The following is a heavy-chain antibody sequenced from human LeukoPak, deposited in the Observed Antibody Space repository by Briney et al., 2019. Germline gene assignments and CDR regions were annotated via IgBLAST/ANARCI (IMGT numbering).Heavy chain of an antibody. CDR2: IIPIFGTS. J-gene: IGHJ4*02. D-gene: IGHD1-1*01. CDR1: GGTFTNYP. CDR3: ARSRGRYNWNEDDY. Sequence: ASVKVSCKASGGTFTNYPISWVRQAPGQGLEWMGGIIPIFGTSNYAQKFQGRATFTADESTSTAYMELSSLTSDDTAVYYCARSRGRYNWNEDDYWGQGTLVTVSS. V-gene: IGHV1-69*13.